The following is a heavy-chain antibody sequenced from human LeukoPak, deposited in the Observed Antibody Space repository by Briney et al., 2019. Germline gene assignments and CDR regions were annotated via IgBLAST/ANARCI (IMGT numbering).Heavy chain of an antibody. CDR3: ARDDWSFYYDSSGYYYVNWFDP. Sequence: GGSLRLSCAASGFTFSSYWMHWVRQAPGKGLEWVAHIKQDGSEKYYVDSVKGRFTISRDNAKNSLYLQMNSLRAEDTAVYYCARDDWSFYYDSSGYYYVNWFDPWGQGTLVTVSS. D-gene: IGHD3-22*01. CDR2: IKQDGSEK. V-gene: IGHV3-7*01. CDR1: GFTFSSYW. J-gene: IGHJ5*02.